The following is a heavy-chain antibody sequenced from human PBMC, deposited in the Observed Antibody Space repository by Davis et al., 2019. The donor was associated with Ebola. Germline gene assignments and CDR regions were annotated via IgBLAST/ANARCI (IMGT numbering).Heavy chain of an antibody. CDR2: LYYSGNT. CDR1: GCSISSYY. D-gene: IGHD2-15*01. Sequence: MPGGSLRLSCTASGCSISSYYWSWIRQPPGKGLEWIGYLYYSGNTNYNPSPKSRVTISVDTSKNQFSLKLSSVTAADTAVYYRARGLVVVAATYFDYWGQGTLVTVSS. J-gene: IGHJ4*02. V-gene: IGHV4-59*01. CDR3: ARGLVVVAATYFDY.